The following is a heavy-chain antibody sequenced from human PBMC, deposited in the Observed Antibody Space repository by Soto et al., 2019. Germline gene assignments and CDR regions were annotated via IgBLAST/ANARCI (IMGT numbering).Heavy chain of an antibody. CDR3: ARGGYSYGYGGGWFDP. D-gene: IGHD5-18*01. CDR1: GYTFTSYA. Sequence: QVQLVQSGAEVKKPGASVKVSCKASGYTFTSYAMHWVRQAPGQRLEWMGWINAGNGNTKYSQKFQGRVTITRDTSSSTAYMDLSSLRSEDTAVYYCARGGYSYGYGGGWFDPWGQGTLVTVSS. J-gene: IGHJ5*02. CDR2: INAGNGNT. V-gene: IGHV1-3*01.